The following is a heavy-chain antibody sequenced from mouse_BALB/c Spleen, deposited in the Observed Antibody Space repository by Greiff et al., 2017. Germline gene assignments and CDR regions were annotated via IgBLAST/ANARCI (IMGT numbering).Heavy chain of an antibody. V-gene: IGHV14-3*02. D-gene: IGHD4-1*01. CDR3: ARSEANWEFAY. CDR2: IDPANGNT. Sequence: VQLQQSGAELVKPGASVKLSCTASGFNIQDTYMHWVKQRPEQGLEWIGRIDPANGNTKYDPKFQGKATITADTSSNTAYLQLSSLTSEDTAVYYCARSEANWEFAYWGQGTLVTVSA. CDR1: GFNIQDTY. J-gene: IGHJ3*01.